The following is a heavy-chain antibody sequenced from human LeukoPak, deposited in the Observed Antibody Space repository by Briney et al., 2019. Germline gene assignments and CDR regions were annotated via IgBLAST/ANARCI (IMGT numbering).Heavy chain of an antibody. J-gene: IGHJ4*02. CDR3: AREPSDSSGYYPS. V-gene: IGHV3-21*01. D-gene: IGHD3-22*01. CDR2: ISSSSSYI. Sequence: GGSLRLSGEASEFTFSSYSMNWVRQAPGKGLEWFSSISSSSSYIYYADSVKGRFTISRDNAKNSLYLQMNSLRAEDTAVYYCAREPSDSSGYYPSWGQGTLVTVSS. CDR1: EFTFSSYS.